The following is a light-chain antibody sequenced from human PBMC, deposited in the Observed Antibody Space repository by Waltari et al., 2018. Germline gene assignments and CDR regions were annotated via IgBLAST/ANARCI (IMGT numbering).Light chain of an antibody. Sequence: QSALTQPASVSGSPGQAITISCTGTSTNVGGYNPLSWFRQYPGKAPELMIFGVSERPSGISNRLSGSKSGNTATLTISGLQAEDEADYYCLSYSGRSDYVFGTGTRV. CDR1: STNVGGYNP. CDR2: GVS. V-gene: IGLV2-23*02. CDR3: LSYSGRSDYV. J-gene: IGLJ1*01.